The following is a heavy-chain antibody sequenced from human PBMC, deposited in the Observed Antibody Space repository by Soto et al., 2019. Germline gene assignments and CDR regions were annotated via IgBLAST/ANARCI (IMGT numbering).Heavy chain of an antibody. D-gene: IGHD6-13*01. CDR1: GDSIRGDY. CDR3: ARRYSSAFDI. J-gene: IGHJ3*02. Sequence: PSETLSLTCTASGDSIRGDYWSWIRQPPGKRLEWIAYISYSGTTNYNPSLKSRVTISVDTSKNQFSLKLSSVTAADTAVYYCARRYSSAFDIWGQGTMVTVSS. V-gene: IGHV4-59*08. CDR2: ISYSGTT.